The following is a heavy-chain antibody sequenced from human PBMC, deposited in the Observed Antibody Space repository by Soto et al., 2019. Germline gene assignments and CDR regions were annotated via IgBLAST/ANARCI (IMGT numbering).Heavy chain of an antibody. J-gene: IGHJ5*02. CDR1: GFTFSSYG. Sequence: QVQLVESGGGVVQPGRSLRLSCAASGFTFSSYGMHWVRQAPGKGLEWVAVIWYDGSNKYYADSVKGRFTISRDNSKNTLYLQMNSLRAEDTAVYYCARDSGRLTGYCNWFDPWGQGTLVTVSS. V-gene: IGHV3-33*01. CDR2: IWYDGSNK. CDR3: ARDSGRLTGYCNWFDP. D-gene: IGHD3-9*01.